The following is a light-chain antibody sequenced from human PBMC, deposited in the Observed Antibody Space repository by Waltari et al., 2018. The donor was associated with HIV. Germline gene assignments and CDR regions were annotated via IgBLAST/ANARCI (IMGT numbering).Light chain of an antibody. CDR2: DVN. V-gene: IGLV2-23*02. CDR3: CSYADSGTFVV. J-gene: IGLJ3*02. Sequence: QSALTQPASVSGSPGQSITLSCSGTWSDIGSYDLVSWYQHFPGKAPKRILYDVNERPSGVSPRYSGSKSGNTASLVISGLQSEDEADYYCCSYADSGTFVVFGGGTRLTV. CDR1: WSDIGSYDL.